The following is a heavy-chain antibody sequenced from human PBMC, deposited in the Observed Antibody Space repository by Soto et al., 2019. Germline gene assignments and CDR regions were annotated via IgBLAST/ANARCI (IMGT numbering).Heavy chain of an antibody. CDR2: ISEDGSSQ. CDR3: GGGRNAKYDDI. J-gene: IGHJ4*02. Sequence: QVQLLQSGGGAVQPGTSLTLSCAATGFTFANYPMHWVRQGPDKGLEWLALISEDGSSQYFADSVKGRFTVTRDYSKNTLYVLLNGLRREDAAVYHCGGGRNAKYDDIWGQGSLGSV. CDR1: GFTFANYP. V-gene: IGHV3-30-3*02. D-gene: IGHD1-1*01.